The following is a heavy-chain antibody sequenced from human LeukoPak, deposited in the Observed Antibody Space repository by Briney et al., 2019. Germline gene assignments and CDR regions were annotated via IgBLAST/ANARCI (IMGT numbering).Heavy chain of an antibody. D-gene: IGHD6-13*01. CDR3: ARGPDVGIAAAGIDY. Sequence: SETLSLTCTVSDGSISSSSYYWGWIRQPPGKGLEWIGSIYYGSVFYSVSTYYNPSLKSRVTMSGDTSKNQFSLKLSSVTAADTAVYYCARGPDVGIAAAGIDYWGQGTLVTVSS. CDR2: IYYGSVFYSVST. J-gene: IGHJ4*02. CDR1: DGSISSSSYY. V-gene: IGHV4-39*07.